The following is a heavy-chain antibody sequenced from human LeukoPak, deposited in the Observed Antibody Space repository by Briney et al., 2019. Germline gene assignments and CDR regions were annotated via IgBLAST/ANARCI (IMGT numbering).Heavy chain of an antibody. CDR1: GYTVTGYY. CDR3: ARVNRGWFDP. J-gene: IGHJ5*02. D-gene: IGHD2/OR15-2a*01. V-gene: IGHV1-69*06. Sequence: GASVKVSCKASGYTVTGYYMYWVRQAPGQGLEWMGGIIPIFGTANYAQKFQGRVTITADKSTSTAYMELRSLRSDDTAVYYCARVNRGWFDPWGQGTLVTVSS. CDR2: IIPIFGTA.